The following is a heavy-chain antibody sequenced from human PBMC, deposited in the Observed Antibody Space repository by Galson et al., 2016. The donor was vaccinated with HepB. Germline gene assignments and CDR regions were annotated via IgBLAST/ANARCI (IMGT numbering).Heavy chain of an antibody. V-gene: IGHV3-23*01. CDR1: GFTFSSFA. D-gene: IGHD2-15*01. CDR3: AKRYHSSGVNYFTD. CDR2: IRGSGSNT. Sequence: SLRLSCAASGFTFSSFAMNWVRQAPGKGLEWVSAIRGSGSNTFYADSVKGRFTISRDNSKNTLFLQMNSLRPEDTAIYYCAKRYHSSGVNYFTDWRQGTLV. J-gene: IGHJ4*02.